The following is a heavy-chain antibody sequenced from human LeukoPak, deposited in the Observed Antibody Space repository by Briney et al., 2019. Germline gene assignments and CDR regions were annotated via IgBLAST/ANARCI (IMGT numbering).Heavy chain of an antibody. J-gene: IGHJ3*02. CDR2: IYYSGST. Sequence: SETLSLTCTVSGGSISSGDYYWSWIRQPPGKGLEWIGYIYYSGSTYYNPSLKSRVTISVDTSKNQFSLKLSSVTAADTAVYYCARVYGDYENAFDIWGQGTMVTVSS. D-gene: IGHD4-17*01. CDR1: GGSISSGDYY. V-gene: IGHV4-30-4*01. CDR3: ARVYGDYENAFDI.